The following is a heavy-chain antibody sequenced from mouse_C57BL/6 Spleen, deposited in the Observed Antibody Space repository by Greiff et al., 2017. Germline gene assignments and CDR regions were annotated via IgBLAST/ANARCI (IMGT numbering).Heavy chain of an antibody. CDR3: ARGDYDYDWFAY. CDR2: ISGGGGNT. CDR1: GFTFSSYT. V-gene: IGHV5-9*01. D-gene: IGHD2-4*01. Sequence: EVKLQESGGGLVKPGGSLKLSCAASGFTFSSYTMSWVRQTPEKRLEWVATISGGGGNTYYPDSVKGRFTISRDNAKNTLYLQMSSLRSEDTALYYCARGDYDYDWFAYWGQGTLVTVSA. J-gene: IGHJ3*01.